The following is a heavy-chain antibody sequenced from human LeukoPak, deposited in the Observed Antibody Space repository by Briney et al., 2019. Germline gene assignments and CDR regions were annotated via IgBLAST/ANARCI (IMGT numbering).Heavy chain of an antibody. J-gene: IGHJ3*02. CDR1: GFTFSSYA. D-gene: IGHD6-13*01. CDR2: ISGSGGST. CDR3: ARYSTWYEAFDI. Sequence: GGSLRLSCAASGFTFSSYAMSWVRQAPGKGLEWVSGISGSGGSTYYADSVKGRFTISRDNSKNTLYLQMNSLRAEDTAVYYCARYSTWYEAFDIWGQGTMVAVSS. V-gene: IGHV3-23*01.